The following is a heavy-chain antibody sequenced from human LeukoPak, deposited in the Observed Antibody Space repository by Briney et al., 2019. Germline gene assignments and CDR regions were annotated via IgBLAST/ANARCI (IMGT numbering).Heavy chain of an antibody. CDR2: ISSSSSYI. V-gene: IGHV3-21*01. CDR1: GFTFSSYS. J-gene: IGHJ6*02. D-gene: IGHD3-10*01. Sequence: PGGSLRLSCAASGFTFSSYSMNWVRQAPGKGLEWVSSISSSSSYIYYADSVKGRFTISRDNAKNSLYLQMNSLRAEDTAVYYCARSYYYGSGSYSDPTNYGMDVWGQGTTVTVSS. CDR3: ARSYYYGSGSYSDPTNYGMDV.